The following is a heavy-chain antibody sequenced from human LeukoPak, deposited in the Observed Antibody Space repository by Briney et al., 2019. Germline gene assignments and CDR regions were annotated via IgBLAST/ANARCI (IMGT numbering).Heavy chain of an antibody. CDR3: AKGVNYFVLEY. CDR2: ISPSGGIT. D-gene: IGHD3-10*02. Sequence: GGSLRLSCAASGFXFNTYAISWVRQAPGKGLEWVSAISPSGGITYYEDSVKGRFTISRDNSKNTLYLQMNSLRAEDTAVYYCAKGVNYFVLEYWGQGTLVTISS. CDR1: GFXFNTYA. V-gene: IGHV3-23*01. J-gene: IGHJ4*02.